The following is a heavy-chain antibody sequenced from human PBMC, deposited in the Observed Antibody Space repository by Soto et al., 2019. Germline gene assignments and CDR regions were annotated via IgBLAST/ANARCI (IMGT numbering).Heavy chain of an antibody. J-gene: IGHJ5*01. D-gene: IGHD2-21*01. V-gene: IGHV4-31*03. CDR3: ARLRIATNNYKWFDP. CDR1: GASLNSGNYY. CDR2: IYVTGAV. Sequence: SETLSLTCIVSGASLNSGNYYWGWIRQVPGKGLEWIGHIYVTGAVDYNPSLRDRITISQDTSERQFSLNLRLVTAADTAVYYCARLRIATNNYKWFDPWGQGTLVTVSS.